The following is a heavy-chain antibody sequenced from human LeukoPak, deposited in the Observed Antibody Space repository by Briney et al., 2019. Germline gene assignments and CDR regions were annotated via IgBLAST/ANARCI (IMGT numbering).Heavy chain of an antibody. D-gene: IGHD3-22*01. CDR2: IYCSGST. V-gene: IGHV4-31*03. CDR1: GGSISSGGYY. Sequence: SETLPLTCTVSGGSISSGGYYWSWIRQHPGKGLEWIGYIYCSGSTYYNPSLKSRVTISVDTSKNQFSLKLSSVTAADTAVYYCARSPVVVITKFTDWGQGTLVTVSS. CDR3: ARSPVVVITKFTD. J-gene: IGHJ4*02.